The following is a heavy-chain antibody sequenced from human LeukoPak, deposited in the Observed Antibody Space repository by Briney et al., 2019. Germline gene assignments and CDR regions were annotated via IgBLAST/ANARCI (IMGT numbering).Heavy chain of an antibody. J-gene: IGHJ4*02. Sequence: SETLSLTCTVSGDSISTSSYYWGWIRQPPGKGLEWIGSVSYSGNAYYNPSLQSRVTISIETSKNQISLRLNSVTAADTAMYYCAKSGGYGLIDYWGQGTLVTVSS. D-gene: IGHD1-26*01. CDR2: VSYSGNA. CDR1: GDSISTSSYY. CDR3: AKSGGYGLIDY. V-gene: IGHV4-39*01.